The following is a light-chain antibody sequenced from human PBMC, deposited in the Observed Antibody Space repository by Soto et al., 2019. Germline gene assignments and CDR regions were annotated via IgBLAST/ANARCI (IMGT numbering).Light chain of an antibody. CDR2: GPS. CDR3: QQYNNWVT. Sequence: EIVMTQSPATLSVSPGERATLSCRASQRVSSNLVWYQQKPGQAPRRLIYGPSTRSTGIPARFSGSGSGTEFTLTINWLKSEEIAVYYCQQYNNWVTFGGGTKVEI. CDR1: QRVSSN. J-gene: IGKJ4*01. V-gene: IGKV3-15*01.